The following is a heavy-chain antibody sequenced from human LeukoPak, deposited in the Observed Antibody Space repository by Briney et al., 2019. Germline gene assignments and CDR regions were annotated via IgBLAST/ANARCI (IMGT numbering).Heavy chain of an antibody. V-gene: IGHV3-74*01. CDR3: ARAPSEIGGYYPEYFRH. Sequence: GGSLRLSCAASGFTLSSYWMHWVRQAPGKGLVWVSRIKSDGRTNYADSVKGRFTISRDNAKNTVSLQMNSLRVEDTGVYYCARAPSEIGGYYPEYFRHWGQGTLVIVSS. J-gene: IGHJ1*01. D-gene: IGHD3-22*01. CDR1: GFTLSSYW. CDR2: IKSDGRT.